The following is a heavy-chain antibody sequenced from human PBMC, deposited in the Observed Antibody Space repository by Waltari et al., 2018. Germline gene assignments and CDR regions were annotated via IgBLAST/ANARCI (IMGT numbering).Heavy chain of an antibody. CDR2: IYSGGST. Sequence: EVQLVESGGGLIQPGGSLRLSCAASGFTVSSNYMSWVRQAPGKGLEWVSVIYSGGSTYYADSVKGRFTISRDNSKNTLYLQMNSLRAEDTAVYYCARDMIVVAGTFDYWGQGTLVTVSS. V-gene: IGHV3-53*01. CDR3: ARDMIVVAGTFDY. J-gene: IGHJ4*02. CDR1: GFTVSSNY. D-gene: IGHD6-19*01.